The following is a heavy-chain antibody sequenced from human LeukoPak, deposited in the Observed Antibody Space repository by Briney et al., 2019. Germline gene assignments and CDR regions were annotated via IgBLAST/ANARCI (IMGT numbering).Heavy chain of an antibody. Sequence: GGSLRLSCAASGFTFSSYDMNWVRQAPGEGLEWVSYISTSGRYIYYSDSVKGRFTMSRDNAKNSLYLQMNGLRAEDTAVYYCAKSTVIARWFDPWGQGTLVTVSS. CDR3: AKSTVIARWFDP. J-gene: IGHJ5*02. CDR2: ISTSGRYI. CDR1: GFTFSSYD. V-gene: IGHV3-21*01. D-gene: IGHD4-11*01.